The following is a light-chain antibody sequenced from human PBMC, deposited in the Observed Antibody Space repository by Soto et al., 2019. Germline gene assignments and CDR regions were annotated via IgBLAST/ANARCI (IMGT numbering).Light chain of an antibody. CDR1: QSVSSN. CDR3: QQYNNWPPT. CDR2: GVS. V-gene: IGKV3-15*01. J-gene: IGKJ1*01. Sequence: IVLTQSPATLSLSPGERVTLSCRASQSVSSNLAWYQQRPGQAPRLLIYGVSTKASGIPARFSGSGSGTEFTLTISSLQSEDVAVYCCQQYNNWPPTFGQGTKVDIK.